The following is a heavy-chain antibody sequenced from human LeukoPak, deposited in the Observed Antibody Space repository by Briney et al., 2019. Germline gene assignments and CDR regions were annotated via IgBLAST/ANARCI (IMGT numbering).Heavy chain of an antibody. D-gene: IGHD3-22*01. CDR2: IYHSGST. J-gene: IGHJ4*02. V-gene: IGHV4-38-2*02. CDR1: GYSISSGYY. Sequence: SETLSLTCTVSGYSISSGYYWGWIRQPPGKGLEWIGSIYHSGSTYYNPSLKSRVTISVDTSKNQFSLKLSSVTAADTAEYYCARATVLGDSSGYPTFDYWGQGTLVTVSS. CDR3: ARATVLGDSSGYPTFDY.